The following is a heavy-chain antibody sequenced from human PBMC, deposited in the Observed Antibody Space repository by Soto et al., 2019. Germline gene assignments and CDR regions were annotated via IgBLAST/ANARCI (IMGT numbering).Heavy chain of an antibody. CDR3: ARGVGSGWYMYYYYYMDV. J-gene: IGHJ6*03. D-gene: IGHD6-19*01. Sequence: GGSLRLSCAASGFTFSSYDMHWVRQATGKGLEWVSAIGTAGDTYYPGSVKGRFTISRENAKNSLYLQMNSLRAGDTAVYYCARGVGSGWYMYYYYYMDVWGKGTTVTVSS. CDR1: GFTFSSYD. CDR2: IGTAGDT. V-gene: IGHV3-13*01.